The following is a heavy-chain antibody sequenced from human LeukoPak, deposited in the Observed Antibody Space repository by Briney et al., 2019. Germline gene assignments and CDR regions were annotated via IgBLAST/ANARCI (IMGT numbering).Heavy chain of an antibody. J-gene: IGHJ6*02. Sequence: GGSLTLSCAASGFTFSSFRMNWVSQAPGKGLEWVSSISSGSSYIYYADSVKGRFTISRDNAKNSLYLQMNSLRAEDTAVYYCARDIAAAGTGYYYYVMDVWGQGTKVTVSS. CDR1: GFTFSSFR. V-gene: IGHV3-21*01. D-gene: IGHD6-13*01. CDR3: ARDIAAAGTGYYYYVMDV. CDR2: ISSGSSYI.